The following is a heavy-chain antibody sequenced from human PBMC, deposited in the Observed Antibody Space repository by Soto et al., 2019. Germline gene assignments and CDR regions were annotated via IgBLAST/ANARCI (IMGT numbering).Heavy chain of an antibody. Sequence: QVQLVQSGAELKKTGSSVTVSCRASGDTFSSYAVNWVRQAPGRGLEWMGRIITVLGTTDYAQNSKGRVTITAEKSTKTVYMELSSLRSDDTAVYYCARRRYCGYDCYHKHYYGMDVWGQGTTVTVAS. CDR1: GDTFSSYA. CDR2: IITVLGTT. CDR3: ARRRYCGYDCYHKHYYGMDV. V-gene: IGHV1-69*08. D-gene: IGHD2-21*01. J-gene: IGHJ6*02.